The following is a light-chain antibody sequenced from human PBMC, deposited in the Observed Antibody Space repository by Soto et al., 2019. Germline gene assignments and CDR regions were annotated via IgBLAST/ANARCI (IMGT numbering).Light chain of an antibody. CDR3: LLSYSGARV. V-gene: IGLV7-46*01. CDR1: TGAVTSSHY. CDR2: DTN. Sequence: QAVVTQEPSLTVSPGGTVTLTCGSSTGAVTSSHYPYWFRQKPGQAPRTLIYDTNNKHSWTPARFSGSLLGGKAALTLSGAQPEDEADYYCLLSYSGARVFGGGTQLTVL. J-gene: IGLJ3*02.